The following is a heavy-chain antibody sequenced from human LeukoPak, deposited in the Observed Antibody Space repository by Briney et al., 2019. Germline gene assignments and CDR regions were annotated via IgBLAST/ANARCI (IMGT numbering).Heavy chain of an antibody. J-gene: IGHJ4*02. CDR3: ARLGYCSGGSCYTFDY. V-gene: IGHV3-53*05. CDR2: IYSDGAT. D-gene: IGHD2-15*01. Sequence: PGGSLRLSCAASGFSVSNSYMSWVRQAPGKGLEWVAVIYSDGATFHLDSVKGRFTVSRDSSKNTLYLQMNSLRAEDTAVYYCARLGYCSGGSCYTFDYWGQGTLVTVSS. CDR1: GFSVSNSY.